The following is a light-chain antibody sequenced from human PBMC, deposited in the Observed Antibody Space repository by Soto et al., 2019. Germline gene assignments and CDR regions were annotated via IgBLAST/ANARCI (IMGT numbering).Light chain of an antibody. CDR2: AAS. CDR3: QQSYSTPS. V-gene: IGKV1-39*01. Sequence: DIQMTQSPSSLSASVGDRVTITCRASQSISSYLNWYQQKPGKAPKLLIYAASSLQSGVPSRFRGSGSGTVFTLTISSLQPEDFATYYCQQSYSTPSFGPGTKVDIK. CDR1: QSISSY. J-gene: IGKJ3*01.